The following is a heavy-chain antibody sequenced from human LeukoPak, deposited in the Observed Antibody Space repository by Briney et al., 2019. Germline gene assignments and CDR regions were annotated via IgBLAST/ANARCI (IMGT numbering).Heavy chain of an antibody. CDR2: NNANTGDT. CDR1: GYTFSNFR. CDR3: SRFQFRTESVGFDL. V-gene: IGHV1-18*01. Sequence: SAKVSCKASGYTFSNFRITWARHAPGQGLEWVGWNNANTGDTNYAQQSQSRVTMTTDTSTSTAYMELGSLRSDDTAMYYCSRFQFRTESVGFDLWGQGTMVTVSS. J-gene: IGHJ3*01. D-gene: IGHD1-1*01.